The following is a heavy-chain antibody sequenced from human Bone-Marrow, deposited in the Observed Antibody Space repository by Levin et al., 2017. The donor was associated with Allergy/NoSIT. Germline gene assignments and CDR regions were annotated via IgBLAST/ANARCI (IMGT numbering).Heavy chain of an antibody. CDR3: AKSTKYCSSTSCFGIYYYYYGMDV. J-gene: IGHJ6*02. Sequence: SCAASGFTFSSYAMSWVRQAPGKGPEWVSAISGSGGSTYYADSVKGRFTISRDNSKNTLYLQMSSLRAEDTAVYYCAKSTKYCSSTSCFGIYYYYYGMDVWGQGTTVTVSS. V-gene: IGHV3-23*01. CDR1: GFTFSSYA. CDR2: ISGSGGST. D-gene: IGHD2-2*01.